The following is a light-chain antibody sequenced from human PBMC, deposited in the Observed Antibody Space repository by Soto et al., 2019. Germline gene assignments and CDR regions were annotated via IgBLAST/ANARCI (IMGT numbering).Light chain of an antibody. V-gene: IGLV2-14*01. CDR3: SSYAGSNNFV. CDR1: RRDVGGYNY. J-gene: IGLJ1*01. CDR2: EVT. Sequence: QSVLTQPASVSGSPGQSITISCTGTRRDVGGYNYVSWYQQYPGKSPKLLIYEVTHRPSGVSNRFSGSKSGNTASLTISGLQAEDEADYYCSSYAGSNNFVFGSGTKLTVL.